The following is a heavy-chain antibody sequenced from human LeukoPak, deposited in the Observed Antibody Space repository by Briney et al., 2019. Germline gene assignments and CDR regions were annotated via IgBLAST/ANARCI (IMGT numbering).Heavy chain of an antibody. Sequence: PSETLSLTCAVYGGSFSGYYWSWIRQPPGKGLEWIGEINHSGSTNYNPSLKSRVMISVDKSKDQFSLRLSSVTAADTAVFYCARGFEYSTSSRLGYYYFYMDVWGIGTTVTVSS. V-gene: IGHV4-34*01. J-gene: IGHJ6*03. CDR3: ARGFEYSTSSRLGYYYFYMDV. CDR1: GGSFSGYY. CDR2: INHSGST. D-gene: IGHD6-6*01.